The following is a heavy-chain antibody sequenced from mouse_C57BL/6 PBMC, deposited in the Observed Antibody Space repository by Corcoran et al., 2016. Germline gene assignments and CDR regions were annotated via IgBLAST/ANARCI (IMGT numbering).Heavy chain of an antibody. CDR2: IYWDDDK. D-gene: IGHD2-1*01. J-gene: IGHJ1*03. CDR1: GFSLSTSGMG. CDR3: ARRDYYVGYFDV. Sequence: QVTLKESGPGILQSSQTLSLTCSFSGFSLSTSGMGVSWIRQPSGNGLEWLAHIYWDDDKRYNPSLKSRLTISKDTSRNQVFLKITSVDTADTATYYCARRDYYVGYFDVWGTGTTVTVSS. V-gene: IGHV8-12*01.